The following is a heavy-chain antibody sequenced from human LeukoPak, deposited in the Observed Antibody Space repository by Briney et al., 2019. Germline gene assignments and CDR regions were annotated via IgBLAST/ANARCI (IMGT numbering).Heavy chain of an antibody. CDR1: GFTFSSYS. Sequence: AGGSLRLSCAASGFTFSSYSMNWVRQPPGKGLEWVSSISSSSSYIYYADSVKGRFTISRDNAKNSLYLQMNSLGAEDTAVYYCARGPTRMAFDPWGQGTLVTVSS. V-gene: IGHV3-21*01. CDR3: ARGPTRMAFDP. CDR2: ISSSSSYI. J-gene: IGHJ5*02. D-gene: IGHD5-24*01.